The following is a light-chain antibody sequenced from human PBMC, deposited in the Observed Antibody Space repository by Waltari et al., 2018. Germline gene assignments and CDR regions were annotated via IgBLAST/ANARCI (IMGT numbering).Light chain of an antibody. CDR2: EVN. V-gene: IGLV2-8*01. CDR3: RSFGAPLV. Sequence: QSALTQPPSASGSPGQSVTISCTGTSSDVGRYDCVSWYQQHPGKAPQRLIYEVNHRPSGVPDRFSGSKSGNPASLTVSGIQAEDEADYYCRSFGAPLVFGGGTKLTVL. CDR1: SSDVGRYDC. J-gene: IGLJ3*02.